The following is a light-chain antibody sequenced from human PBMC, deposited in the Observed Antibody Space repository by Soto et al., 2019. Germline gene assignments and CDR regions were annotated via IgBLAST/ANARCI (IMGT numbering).Light chain of an antibody. Sequence: ALTHPASVSGSPGQSITMSCTGTSNDVGNYKYVSWYQQHPGKAPKLVIYEVSNRPSGISTRFSGSKSGNTASLTISGLQPEDEADYYCSSFTTGSTLAYVFGAGTKVTVL. V-gene: IGLV2-14*01. J-gene: IGLJ1*01. CDR3: SSFTTGSTLAYV. CDR2: EVS. CDR1: SNDVGNYKY.